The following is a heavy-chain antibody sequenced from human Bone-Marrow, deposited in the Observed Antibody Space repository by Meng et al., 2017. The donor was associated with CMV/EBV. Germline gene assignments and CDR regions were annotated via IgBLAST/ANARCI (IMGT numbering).Heavy chain of an antibody. J-gene: IGHJ4*02. CDR3: ARDGVGGY. D-gene: IGHD3-16*01. CDR2: INPNSGGT. Sequence: ASVKVSCKASGYSFTGYYMHWVRRALGQGLEWMGWINPNSGGTDYAQKFQGRVTMTRDTSISTAYMELSRLRSDDTAVYYCARDGVGGYWGQGTLVTVSS. CDR1: GYSFTGYY. V-gene: IGHV1-2*02.